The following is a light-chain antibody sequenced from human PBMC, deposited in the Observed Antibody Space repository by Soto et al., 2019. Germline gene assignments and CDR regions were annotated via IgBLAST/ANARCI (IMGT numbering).Light chain of an antibody. CDR2: GAS. J-gene: IGKJ2*01. CDR3: QQYDYWYT. V-gene: IGKV3-15*01. Sequence: EIVMTQSPATLSVSPGERATLSCRASQSVSTNLGWYQQSPGQAPRLLIYGASTRATGIPARFSGSGSGTEFTLTISSLQSEDFALYYCQQYDYWYTFGQGTKLEIK. CDR1: QSVSTN.